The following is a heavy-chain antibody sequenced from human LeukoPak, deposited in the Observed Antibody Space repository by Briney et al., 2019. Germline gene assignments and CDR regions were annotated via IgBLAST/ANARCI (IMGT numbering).Heavy chain of an antibody. D-gene: IGHD2-2*02. V-gene: IGHV1-2*02. Sequence: GASVKVSCKASGYTFTGYYMHWVRQAPGQGLEWMGWINPNSGGTNYAQKFQGRVTMTRDTSISTAYMELSRLRSDDTAVYYCARTVGGYCSSTSCYTFGIWGQGTMVTVSS. J-gene: IGHJ3*02. CDR2: INPNSGGT. CDR3: ARTVGGYCSSTSCYTFGI. CDR1: GYTFTGYY.